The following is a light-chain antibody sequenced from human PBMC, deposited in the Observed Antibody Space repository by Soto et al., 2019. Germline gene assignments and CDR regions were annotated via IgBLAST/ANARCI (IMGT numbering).Light chain of an antibody. V-gene: IGLV2-14*01. CDR2: EVS. CDR1: SSDVGGYNY. Sequence: QSALTQPASVSGSPGQSITISCTGTSSDVGGYNYVSWYQQHPGKAPKLMIYEVSNRPSGVSNRFSGSKSGNTASLTISGLHAEDEADYYCSSYTSSSTVVFGGGTQLTFL. J-gene: IGLJ2*01. CDR3: SSYTSSSTVV.